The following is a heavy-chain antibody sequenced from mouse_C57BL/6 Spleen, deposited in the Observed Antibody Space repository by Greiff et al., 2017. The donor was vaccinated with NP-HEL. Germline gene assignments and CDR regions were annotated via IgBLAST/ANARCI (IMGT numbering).Heavy chain of an antibody. V-gene: IGHV1-26*01. J-gene: IGHJ2*01. D-gene: IGHD2-5*01. CDR3: ARSYNSNGFDD. Sequence: VQLQQSGPELVKPGASVKISCKASGYTFTDYYMNWVKQSHGKSLEWIGDINPNNGGTSYNQKFKGKATLTVDKSSSTVYMELRSLTSEDSAVYYCARSYNSNGFDDWGQGTTLTVSS. CDR2: INPNNGGT. CDR1: GYTFTDYY.